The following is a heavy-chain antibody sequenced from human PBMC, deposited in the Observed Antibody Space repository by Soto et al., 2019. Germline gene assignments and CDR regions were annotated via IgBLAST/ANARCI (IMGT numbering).Heavy chain of an antibody. CDR1: GLILRNYW. D-gene: IGHD3-16*02. V-gene: IGHV3-7*03. CDR2: IKEDGSEK. CDR3: ARYRSLDT. Sequence: PRGVLKISYADSGLILRNYWMSWVRQAPGMGLQWVASIKEDGSEKYYVDPVKGRFTISRENAKNSLYLQMNSLRAEDTAVYYCARYRSLDTWGQGILVTVS. J-gene: IGHJ5*02.